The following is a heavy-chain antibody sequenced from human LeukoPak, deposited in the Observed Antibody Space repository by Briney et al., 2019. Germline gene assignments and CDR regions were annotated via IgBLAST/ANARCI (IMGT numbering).Heavy chain of an antibody. J-gene: IGHJ3*02. V-gene: IGHV3-7*01. D-gene: IGHD5-24*01. Sequence: GGSLRLSCAASGFTLSNHWMIWVRQAPGKGLECVANIKQDGIEKYYLDSVKGRFTISRDNAKNSVYLQMNSLRVEDTAVYYCGRNPRDGYNGYAFDIWGQGTMVTVSS. CDR3: GRNPRDGYNGYAFDI. CDR1: GFTLSNHW. CDR2: IKQDGIEK.